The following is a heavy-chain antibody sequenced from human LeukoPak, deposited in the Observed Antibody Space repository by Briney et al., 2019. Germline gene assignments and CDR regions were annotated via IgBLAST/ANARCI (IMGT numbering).Heavy chain of an antibody. CDR2: IYSGGST. V-gene: IGHV3-53*01. CDR1: GFTVSSNY. CDR3: ARGYSPQRPNQKWELLLHFI. J-gene: IGHJ3*02. D-gene: IGHD1-26*01. Sequence: GGSLRLSCAASGFTVSSNYMSWVRQAPGKGLEWVSVIYSGGSTYYADSVKGRFTISRDNSKNTLYLQMNSLRAEDAAVYYCARGYSPQRPNQKWELLLHFIWGQGTMVTVSS.